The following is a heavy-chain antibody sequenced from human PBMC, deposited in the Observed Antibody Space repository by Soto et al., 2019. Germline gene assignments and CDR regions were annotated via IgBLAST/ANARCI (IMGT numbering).Heavy chain of an antibody. CDR2: ISSSSSTI. V-gene: IGHV3-48*02. CDR1: GFTFSSYS. D-gene: IGHD4-17*01. CDR3: ARDHPLSPYGDHGLGWFDP. J-gene: IGHJ5*02. Sequence: EVQLVESGGGLVQPGGSLRLSCAASGFTFSSYSMNWVRQAPGKGLEWVSYISSSSSTIYYADSVKGRFTISRDNAKNSLYLQMNSLRDEDTAVYYCARDHPLSPYGDHGLGWFDPWGQGTLVTVSS.